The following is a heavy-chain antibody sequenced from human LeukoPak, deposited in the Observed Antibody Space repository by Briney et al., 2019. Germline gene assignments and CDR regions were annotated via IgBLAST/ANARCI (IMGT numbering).Heavy chain of an antibody. J-gene: IGHJ4*02. CDR1: GGSFSGYY. CDR3: AREAQYGGIQFYYFDY. Sequence: KPSETLSLTCAVYGGSFSGYYWSWIRQPPGKGLEWIGEINHSGSTNYNPSLKSRVTISVDTSKNQFSLKLSSVTAADTAVYYCAREAQYGGIQFYYFDYWGQGTLVTVSS. CDR2: INHSGST. D-gene: IGHD4-23*01. V-gene: IGHV4-34*01.